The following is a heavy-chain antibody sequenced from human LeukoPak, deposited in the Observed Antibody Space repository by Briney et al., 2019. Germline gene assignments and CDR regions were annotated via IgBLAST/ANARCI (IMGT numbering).Heavy chain of an antibody. CDR1: RFTFSNYW. Sequence: PGGSLRLSCVASRFTFSNYWMSWVRQAPGKGLEWVGNLKQDGSEIYYLDSVKGRFTISRDNTKNSLYLQMNSLRAEDTAVYYCATIEAVRFHYWGQGTLVTVSS. J-gene: IGHJ4*02. CDR3: ATIEAVRFHY. D-gene: IGHD4-17*01. V-gene: IGHV3-7*01. CDR2: LKQDGSEI.